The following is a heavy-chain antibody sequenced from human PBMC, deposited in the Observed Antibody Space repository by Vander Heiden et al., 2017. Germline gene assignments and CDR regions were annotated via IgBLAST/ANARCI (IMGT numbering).Heavy chain of an antibody. Sequence: EVQLLESGGGLVQRGGSLTISCASSGFTFSSYGMTWVRQAPGKGLEWVSSISGSDGGTYYADSVKGRFTISRDISKNTLYLQMDSLRGEDTAVYYCAKDSPYGSGWYGGSAYWGQGTLGTVSS. CDR3: AKDSPYGSGWYGGSAY. V-gene: IGHV3-23*01. J-gene: IGHJ4*02. D-gene: IGHD6-13*01. CDR2: ISGSDGGT. CDR1: GFTFSSYG.